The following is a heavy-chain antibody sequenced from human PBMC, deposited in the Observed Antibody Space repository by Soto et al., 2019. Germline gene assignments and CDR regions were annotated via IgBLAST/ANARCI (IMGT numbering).Heavy chain of an antibody. D-gene: IGHD3-16*02. CDR3: VRDLPRIPFGGVIVPGAFDI. V-gene: IGHV1-69*01. J-gene: IGHJ3*02. CDR1: GGTFSSYA. Sequence: VQLVQSGAEVKKPGSSVKVSCKASGGTFSSYAISWVRQAPGQGLEWMGGFIAIFGTANYAQKFQGRVTITADESTSTAYMELRSLRSEDTAVYYCVRDLPRIPFGGVIVPGAFDIWGKWTMVTVSS. CDR2: FIAIFGTA.